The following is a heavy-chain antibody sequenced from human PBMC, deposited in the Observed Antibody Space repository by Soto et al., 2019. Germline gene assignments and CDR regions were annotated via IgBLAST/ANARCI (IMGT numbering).Heavy chain of an antibody. CDR2: INHSGST. Sequence: QVQLQEWGAGLLKPSETLSLTCAVYGGSFSGYYWSWIRQPPGKGLEWIWEINHSGSTNYNPSLKRRITMSVDTSKNQFSLKLSSVTAADTAVYYCARLRWEQPWVFDYWGQGTLVTVSS. D-gene: IGHD1-26*01. V-gene: IGHV4-34*02. CDR1: GGSFSGYY. J-gene: IGHJ4*02. CDR3: ARLRWEQPWVFDY.